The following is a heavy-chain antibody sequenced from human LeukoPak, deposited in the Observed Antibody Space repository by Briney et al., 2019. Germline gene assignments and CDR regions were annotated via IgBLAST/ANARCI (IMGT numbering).Heavy chain of an antibody. CDR2: ISGSGGST. CDR3: AKRMVNWNAPYFDY. CDR1: GFTFSSYA. V-gene: IGHV3-23*01. D-gene: IGHD1-1*01. J-gene: IGHJ4*02. Sequence: GALRLSCAASGFTFSSYAMSWVRQAPGEGLEWVSAISGSGGSTYYADSVKGRFTISRDNSKNTLYLQMNSLRAEDTAVYYCAKRMVNWNAPYFDYWGQGTLVTVSS.